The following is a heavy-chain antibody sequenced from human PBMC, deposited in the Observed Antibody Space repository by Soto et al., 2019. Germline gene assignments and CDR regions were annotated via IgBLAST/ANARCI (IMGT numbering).Heavy chain of an antibody. V-gene: IGHV3-21*01. D-gene: IGHD3-3*01. CDR2: ISSSSSYI. Sequence: PGGSLRLSCAASGFTFSSYSMNWVRQAPGKGLEWVSSISSSSSYIYYADSVKGRFTISRDNAKNSLYLQMNSLRAEDTAVYYCAKKALRSSQGGWSDHWGQGTLVPVSS. CDR3: AKKALRSSQGGWSDH. CDR1: GFTFSSYS. J-gene: IGHJ5*02.